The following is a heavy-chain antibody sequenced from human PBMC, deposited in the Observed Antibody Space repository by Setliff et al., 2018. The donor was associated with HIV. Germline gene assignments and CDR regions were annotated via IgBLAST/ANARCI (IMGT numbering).Heavy chain of an antibody. J-gene: IGHJ4*02. D-gene: IGHD3-3*01. CDR3: VSGPLSGYGYYFDY. V-gene: IGHV4-39*01. CDR2: VYYRGGT. CDR1: GGSMSDVSSY. Sequence: PSETLSLTCAVSGGSMSDVSSYWGWIRQAPGRGLEWIGSVYYRGGTFDSPSLKSRVTVSIDTSKSQFSLKLTSVTAADTAVYYCVSGPLSGYGYYFDYWGQGALVTVSS.